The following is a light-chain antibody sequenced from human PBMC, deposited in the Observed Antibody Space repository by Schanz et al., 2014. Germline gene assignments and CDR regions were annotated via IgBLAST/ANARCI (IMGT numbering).Light chain of an antibody. CDR3: QQYGTSPYS. CDR1: QSVSSY. CDR2: DAS. V-gene: IGKV3-11*01. J-gene: IGKJ2*01. Sequence: EIVLTQSPATLSLSPGERATLSCRASQSVSSYLAWYQQKPGQAPRLLIYDASNRATGIPARFSGSGSGTDFTLTISSLEPEDFAVYYCQQYGTSPYSVGRGTNLEIK.